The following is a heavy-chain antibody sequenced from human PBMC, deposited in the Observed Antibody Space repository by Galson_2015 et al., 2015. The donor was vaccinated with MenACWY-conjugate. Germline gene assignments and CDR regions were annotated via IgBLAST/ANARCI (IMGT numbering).Heavy chain of an antibody. Sequence: SLRLSCAASGFPLSGYWMAWVRQAPGKGLEWVSRINSDGSSTSYADSVKGRFTISRDNAKNTLYLQMNSLRAEDTAVYYCARTGGSPPRGFDYWGQGTLVTVSS. CDR2: INSDGSST. CDR3: ARTGGSPPRGFDY. CDR1: GFPLSGYW. J-gene: IGHJ4*02. V-gene: IGHV3-74*01. D-gene: IGHD1-26*01.